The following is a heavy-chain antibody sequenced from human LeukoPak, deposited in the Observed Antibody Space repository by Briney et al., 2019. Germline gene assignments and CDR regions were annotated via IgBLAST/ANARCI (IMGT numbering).Heavy chain of an antibody. CDR3: ASRAAAGRCFDY. J-gene: IGHJ4*02. CDR1: GFTFSSYS. V-gene: IGHV3-48*04. Sequence: GGSLRLSCAASGFTFSSYSMNWVRQAPGKGLEWVSYISSGGSTISHADSVKGRFTISRDNAENSLYLQMNSLRAEDTAVYYCASRAAAGRCFDYWGQGTLVTVSS. D-gene: IGHD6-13*01. CDR2: ISSGGSTI.